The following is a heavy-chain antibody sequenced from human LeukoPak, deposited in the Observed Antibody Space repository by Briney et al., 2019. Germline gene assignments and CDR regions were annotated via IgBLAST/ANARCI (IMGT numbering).Heavy chain of an antibody. D-gene: IGHD2-15*01. CDR2: IHNSEGT. CDR3: ARHHRDCSGGSCYVIDS. CDR1: GASISNYY. J-gene: IGHJ5*01. V-gene: IGHV4-4*09. Sequence: SETLSLTCTVPGASISNYYWTCIRQPPGKGPEWIGYIHNSEGTKYNPSLKSRVAISADRSKNQFSLRLTSVTAADTALYYCARHHRDCSGGSCYVIDSWGQGTLVTVSS.